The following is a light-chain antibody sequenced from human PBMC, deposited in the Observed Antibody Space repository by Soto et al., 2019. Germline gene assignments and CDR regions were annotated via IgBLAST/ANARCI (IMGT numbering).Light chain of an antibody. J-gene: IGKJ1*01. CDR1: QSISNW. V-gene: IGKV1-5*01. Sequence: DIQMTQSPSTLSASVGHRLTITCLASQSISNWLAWYQHRPGKAPKLLISDASSLESGFPSRFSGSGSGTEFHPTISRLQPDDFETYYCQQYNTYSKTFGQGTKVDIK. CDR3: QQYNTYSKT. CDR2: DAS.